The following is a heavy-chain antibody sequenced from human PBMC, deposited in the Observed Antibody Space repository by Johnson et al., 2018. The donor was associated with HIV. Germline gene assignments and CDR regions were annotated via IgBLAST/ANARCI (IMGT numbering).Heavy chain of an antibody. J-gene: IGHJ3*02. D-gene: IGHD4-11*01. Sequence: QVQLVESGGGVVQPGRSLRLSCAASGFTFSSYAMHWVRQAPGKGLEWVSLIYSSGTTDYADSVQGRFTISRDNSKNTLYLQMNSLRTEDTAVYYCARDSRYNNYGGGSVCAFDIWGQGTTVTVSS. V-gene: IGHV3-NL1*01. CDR3: ARDSRYNNYGGGSVCAFDI. CDR1: GFTFSSYA. CDR2: IYSSGTT.